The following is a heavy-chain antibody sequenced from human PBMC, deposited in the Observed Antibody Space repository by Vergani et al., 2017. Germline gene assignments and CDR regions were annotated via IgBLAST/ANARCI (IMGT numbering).Heavy chain of an antibody. D-gene: IGHD2-2*01. CDR3: AKGSCSSTSCHPYYYYYMDV. J-gene: IGHJ6*03. CDR1: GFSFRNAW. Sequence: EVQLVESGGGIVKPGGSLRLSCVASGFSFRNAWMNWVRRTPGKGLEWVGRIKSTFDRGTTDYAAAVKGRFTISRDDSKNTLFLQMNGLKTEDTAVYYCAKGSCSSTSCHPYYYYYMDVWGKGTTVTVSS. CDR2: IKSTFDRGTT. V-gene: IGHV3-15*07.